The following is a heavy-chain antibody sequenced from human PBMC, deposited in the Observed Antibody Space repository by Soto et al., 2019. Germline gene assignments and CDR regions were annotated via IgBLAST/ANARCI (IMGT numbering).Heavy chain of an antibody. CDR1: GFTFSDYY. J-gene: IGHJ4*02. V-gene: IGHV3-11*01. CDR3: GRVGGGGAYCGGDCYLDY. CDR2: ISSSGSTI. Sequence: QVQLVESGGGLVKPGGSLRLSCAASGFTFSDYYMSWIRQAPGKGLEWVSYISSSGSTIYYADSVKGRFTISRDNAKNSMYMERDSLRGEGTAVYYWGRVGGGGAYCGGDCYLDYWGQGTLVTVSS. D-gene: IGHD2-21*02.